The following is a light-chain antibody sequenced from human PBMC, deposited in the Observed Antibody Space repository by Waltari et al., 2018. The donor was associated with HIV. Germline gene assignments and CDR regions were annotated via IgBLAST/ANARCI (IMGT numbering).Light chain of an antibody. J-gene: IGLJ1*01. CDR1: SSNIGSNT. V-gene: IGLV1-44*01. CDR2: SNS. Sequence: QSVLTQPPSASATPGQRVTISCSGNSSNIGSNTVNWYLQLPGTAPQHLIYSNSPRPSGCAARFSVSKSGTSASLSISGLQSEDEAHYYCASWDDSLNGLYVFGPGTKVTVL. CDR3: ASWDDSLNGLYV.